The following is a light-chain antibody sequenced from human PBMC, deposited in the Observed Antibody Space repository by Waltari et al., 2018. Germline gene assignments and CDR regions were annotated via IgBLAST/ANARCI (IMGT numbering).Light chain of an antibody. CDR3: QQTYSVPYT. CDR1: QTIDAY. V-gene: IGKV1-39*01. J-gene: IGKJ2*01. CDR2: TAS. Sequence: DIQMTQFPSSLSASVGDNITLPCRASQTIDAYLNWYQQRPPKAPKLLMYTASRLQSGAPSRFSGSGSGTVFTLNVSSLQPEDFATYYCQQTYSVPYTFGQGTKVEIK.